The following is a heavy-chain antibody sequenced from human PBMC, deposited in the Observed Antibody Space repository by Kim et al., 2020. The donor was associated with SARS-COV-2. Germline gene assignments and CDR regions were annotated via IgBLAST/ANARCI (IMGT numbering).Heavy chain of an antibody. CDR1: GFTFSDYY. CDR2: ISNSGSYT. D-gene: IGHD3-10*01. CDR3: ARERTYYYGSRSYSRLYHFDY. J-gene: IGHJ4*02. Sequence: GGSLRLSCAASGFTFSDYYMNWIRQAPGKGLEWVSYISNSGSYTNYADSVKGRFTISRDNAKNSLYLQMNSLRAEDTAVYYCARERTYYYGSRSYSRLYHFDYWGQGTLVTVSS. V-gene: IGHV3-11*05.